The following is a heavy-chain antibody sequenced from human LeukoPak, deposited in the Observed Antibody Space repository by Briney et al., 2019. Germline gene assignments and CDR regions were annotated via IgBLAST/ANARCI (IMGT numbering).Heavy chain of an antibody. CDR2: IRYDGSNK. V-gene: IGHV3-30*02. J-gene: IGHJ4*02. D-gene: IGHD6-19*01. CDR3: SLLGYSSGWLSFDY. Sequence: GGSLRLSCAASGFTFSSYGMHWVRQAPGKGLEWVAFIRYDGSNKYYADSVKGRFTISRDNSKNTLYLQMNSLRAEDTAVYYCSLLGYSSGWLSFDYWGQGTLVTVSS. CDR1: GFTFSSYG.